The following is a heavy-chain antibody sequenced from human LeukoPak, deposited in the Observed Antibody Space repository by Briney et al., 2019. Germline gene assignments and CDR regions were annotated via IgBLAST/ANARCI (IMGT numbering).Heavy chain of an antibody. CDR3: VRGVTTERYNWFDP. J-gene: IGHJ5*02. Sequence: GRSLRLSCAASGFTFSSYVMHWVRQAPGKGLEWMAVISYDGSNKYHADSVKGRFTISRDNSKNTLYMQMNSLRAEDTAVYYCVRGVTTERYNWFDPWGQGTLVTVSS. D-gene: IGHD4-11*01. CDR2: ISYDGSNK. V-gene: IGHV3-30*04. CDR1: GFTFSSYV.